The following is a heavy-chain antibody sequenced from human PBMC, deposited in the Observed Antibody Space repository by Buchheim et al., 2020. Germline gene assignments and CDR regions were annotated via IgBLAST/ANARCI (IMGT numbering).Heavy chain of an antibody. CDR1: GFTFSSHW. CDR2: ISGDGSGI. Sequence: EVQLVESGGGLVQPGGSLRLSCAASGFTFSSHWTQWVRQGPGEGLVWVSRISGDGSGITYADSVRGRFTISRDNAKSTLYLQMNSLRAEDTAVYYCGRVTLGATGLDSWGQGT. D-gene: IGHD1-26*01. CDR3: GRVTLGATGLDS. V-gene: IGHV3-74*01. J-gene: IGHJ4*02.